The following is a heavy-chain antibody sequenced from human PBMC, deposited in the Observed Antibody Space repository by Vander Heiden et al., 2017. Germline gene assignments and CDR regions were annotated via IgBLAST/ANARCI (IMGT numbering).Heavy chain of an antibody. V-gene: IGHV4-39*01. CDR1: GGSISSGSYY. CDR3: ARLDCTGGRCYGMDG. Sequence: QLQLPESGPGLVKPSETLSLTCTVSGGSISSGSYYWGCIRQPPGKGLEWIGNIYYRGETFYNPSVKSRVTISVDTSKNQFSMKLRSVTAADTAVYYCARLDCTGGRCYGMDGWGQGTTVTVSS. CDR2: IYYRGET. D-gene: IGHD2-8*02. J-gene: IGHJ6*02.